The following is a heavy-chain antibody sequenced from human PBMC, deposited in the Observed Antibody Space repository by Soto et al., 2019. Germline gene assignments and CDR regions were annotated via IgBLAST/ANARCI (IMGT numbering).Heavy chain of an antibody. V-gene: IGHV3-23*01. Sequence: LSFAASGFTFSSYAMSLVRQAPGKGLEWVSAISGSGGSTYYADSVKGRFTISRDNSKNTLYLQTNSPRAEDKAVYYCAPWYSSGWYGLDYWGQGTLVTVSS. CDR2: ISGSGGST. D-gene: IGHD6-19*01. CDR3: APWYSSGWYGLDY. CDR1: GFTFSSYA. J-gene: IGHJ4*02.